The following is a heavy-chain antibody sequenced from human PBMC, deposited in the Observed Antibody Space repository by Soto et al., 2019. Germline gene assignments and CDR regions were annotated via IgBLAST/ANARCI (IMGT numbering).Heavy chain of an antibody. Sequence: SETLSLTCTVSGGSISSSSYYWGWIRQPPGKGLEWIGSIYYSGSTYYNPSLKSRVTMSVDTSKNQFSLKLSSVTAADTAVYYCARHSPGRTPANYWGQGTLVTVSS. V-gene: IGHV4-39*01. D-gene: IGHD6-25*01. CDR3: ARHSPGRTPANY. CDR2: IYYSGST. J-gene: IGHJ4*02. CDR1: GGSISSSSYY.